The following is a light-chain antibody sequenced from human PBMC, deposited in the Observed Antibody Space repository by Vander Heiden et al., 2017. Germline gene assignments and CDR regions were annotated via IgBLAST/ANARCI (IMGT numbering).Light chain of an antibody. CDR3: QSYDSSLTFYV. Sequence: QSVPTQPPSVSGAPGQRVTISCTGTSSNIGAGYDVHWYQQLPGTAPKLLIYGNNNRPSGVPDRFSGSKSGTSASLAITGLQDEDEADYFCQSYDSSLTFYVFGTGTKVTVL. J-gene: IGLJ1*01. CDR2: GNN. V-gene: IGLV1-40*01. CDR1: SSNIGAGYD.